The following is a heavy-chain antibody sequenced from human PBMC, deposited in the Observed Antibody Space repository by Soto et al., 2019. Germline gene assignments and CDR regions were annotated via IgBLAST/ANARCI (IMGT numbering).Heavy chain of an antibody. CDR1: GFTFSSYA. CDR2: ISGSGGST. Sequence: GGSLRLSCAASGFTFSSYAMSWVRQAPGKGLEWVSAISGSGGSTCYADSVKGRFTISRDNSKNTLYLQMNSLRAEDTAVYYCARSIVVVVAATYFDYWGQGTLVTVSS. V-gene: IGHV3-23*01. J-gene: IGHJ4*02. CDR3: ARSIVVVVAATYFDY. D-gene: IGHD2-15*01.